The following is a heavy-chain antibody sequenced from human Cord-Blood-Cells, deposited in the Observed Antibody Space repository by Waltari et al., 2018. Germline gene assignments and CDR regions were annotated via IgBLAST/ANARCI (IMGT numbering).Heavy chain of an antibody. CDR2: IYSGGST. D-gene: IGHD3-22*01. CDR3: ARDYYDSSGYYYDY. CDR1: GFTVSSNY. V-gene: IGHV3-53*01. J-gene: IGHJ4*02. Sequence: EVQLVESGGGLIQPGGSLRLSCAASGFTVSSNYMSWVRQAPGKGLECVSVIYSGGSTYYADSGKGRFTISRDNSKNTLYLQMNSLRAEDTAVYYCARDYYDSSGYYYDYWGQGTLVTVSS.